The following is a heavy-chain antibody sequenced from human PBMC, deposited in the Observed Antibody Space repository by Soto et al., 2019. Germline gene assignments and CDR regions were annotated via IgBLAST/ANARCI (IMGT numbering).Heavy chain of an antibody. CDR1: GGSISSSSYY. J-gene: IGHJ2*01. Sequence: QLQLQESGPGLVKPSETLSLTCTVSGGSISSSSYYWGWIRQPPGKGLGWLGSIYYSGSTYYNPSLNSRVTIYVDTTKNEFSLKLSSVTAADTAVDYCARHVLGYCSSTSCYANYWYFDLWGRGTLVTGSS. V-gene: IGHV4-39*01. CDR2: IYYSGST. CDR3: ARHVLGYCSSTSCYANYWYFDL. D-gene: IGHD2-2*01.